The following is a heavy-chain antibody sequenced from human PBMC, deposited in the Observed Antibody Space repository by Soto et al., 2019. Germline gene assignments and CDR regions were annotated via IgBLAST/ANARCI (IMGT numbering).Heavy chain of an antibody. J-gene: IGHJ6*03. CDR3: ARQGFYCSSTSCYAGTLYYMDV. Sequence: GESLKISCKGSGYSFTSYWIGWVRQMPGKGLEWMGIIYPGDSDTRYSPSFQGQVTISADKSISTAYLQWSSLKASDTAMYYCARQGFYCSSTSCYAGTLYYMDVWGKGTTVTVSS. CDR2: IYPGDSDT. CDR1: GYSFTSYW. D-gene: IGHD2-2*01. V-gene: IGHV5-51*01.